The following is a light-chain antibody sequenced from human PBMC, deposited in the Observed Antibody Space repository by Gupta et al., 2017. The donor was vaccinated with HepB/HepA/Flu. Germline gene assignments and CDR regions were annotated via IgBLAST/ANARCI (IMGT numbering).Light chain of an antibody. CDR2: DAS. V-gene: IGKV3-11*01. CDR3: QQRSNSTWT. Sequence: EIVLTQSPATLSLSPGERATLSCRASQSVSSYLAWYQQKPGQAPRLLIYDASNRATGIPARLSGSGSGTDFTLTISSLEPEDFAVYYCQQRSNSTWTFGQGTKVEIK. J-gene: IGKJ1*01. CDR1: QSVSSY.